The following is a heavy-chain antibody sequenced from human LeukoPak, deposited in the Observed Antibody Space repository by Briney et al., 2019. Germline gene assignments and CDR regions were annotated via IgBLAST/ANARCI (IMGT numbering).Heavy chain of an antibody. D-gene: IGHD3-10*01. CDR3: AKFSTRGELSYFDY. CDR2: IRNDGSNN. J-gene: IGHJ4*02. Sequence: GGSLRLSCAASGFTFGHHGMHWVRQAPGKGLEWVAFIRNDGSNNYYADSVKGRFTISRDNSKNTLYLQMNSLRAEDTAVYYCAKFSTRGELSYFDYWGQGTLVTVSS. V-gene: IGHV3-30*02. CDR1: GFTFGHHG.